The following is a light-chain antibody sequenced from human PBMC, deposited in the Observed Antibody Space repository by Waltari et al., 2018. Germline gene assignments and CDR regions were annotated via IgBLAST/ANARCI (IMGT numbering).Light chain of an antibody. J-gene: IGKJ4*01. CDR3: QQYHSVPFT. Sequence: DIVMTQSPDALAVSLGGRAAINCKSRQSVVFNSNNKNYIAWYQKKPGQPPKLLIYGTSTRDAGVPDRFSGSGSETDFTLTISSLQPEDVAVYYCQQYHSVPFTFGGGTKVEIQ. V-gene: IGKV4-1*01. CDR2: GTS. CDR1: QSVVFNSNNKNY.